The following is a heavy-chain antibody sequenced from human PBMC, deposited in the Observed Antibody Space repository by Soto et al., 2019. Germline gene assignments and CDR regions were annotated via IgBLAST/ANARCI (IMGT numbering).Heavy chain of an antibody. D-gene: IGHD2-21*02. J-gene: IGHJ5*02. Sequence: QVQLQESGPRLVKPSGSLSLTCGVSGGTVASSRWWSWVRQSPGGGLEWIGNVYHTGDTNFNPSLQSRVTISVDKSNNQFSLRLNSLTAADTAVYFCAREIVTAGGNNYFDPWGPGTLVTVSS. CDR2: VYHTGDT. V-gene: IGHV4-4*02. CDR1: GGTVASSRW. CDR3: AREIVTAGGNNYFDP.